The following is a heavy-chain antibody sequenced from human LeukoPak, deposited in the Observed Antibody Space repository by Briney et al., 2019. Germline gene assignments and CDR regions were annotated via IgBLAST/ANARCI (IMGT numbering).Heavy chain of an antibody. J-gene: IGHJ4*02. CDR1: GFTFSSYS. Sequence: GGSLRLSCTASGFTFSSYSLNWVRQAPGKGLEWVSSVSTGSNYIYYADSVKGRFTISRDNDKNSLYLQMNSLRVEDTAVYYCARATLGDYAHFDYWGQGTLVTVSS. CDR3: ARATLGDYAHFDY. CDR2: VSTGSNYI. V-gene: IGHV3-21*01. D-gene: IGHD4-17*01.